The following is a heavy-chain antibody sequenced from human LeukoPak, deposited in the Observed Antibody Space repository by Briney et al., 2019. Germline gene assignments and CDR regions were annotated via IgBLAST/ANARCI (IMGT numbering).Heavy chain of an antibody. CDR3: ARDAIAVAGSDFDY. J-gene: IGHJ4*02. D-gene: IGHD6-19*01. CDR1: GYTFTGYY. CDR2: INPNSGGT. V-gene: IGHV1-2*02. Sequence: ASVKVSCKASGYTFTGYYMHWVRQAPGQGLEWMGWINPNSGGTNYAQNFQGRVTMTRDTSITTAYMELSRLRSDVTAVYYCARDAIAVAGSDFDYWGQGTLVTVSS.